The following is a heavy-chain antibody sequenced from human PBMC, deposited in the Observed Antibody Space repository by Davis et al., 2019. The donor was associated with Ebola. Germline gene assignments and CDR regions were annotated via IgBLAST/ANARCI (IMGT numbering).Heavy chain of an antibody. V-gene: IGHV3-30*18. CDR3: AKDQVGYSYDFGMDV. Sequence: GESLKISCAASGFTFSSYGMHWVRQAPGKGLEWVAVISYDGSNKYYADSVKGRFTISRDNSKNTLYLQMNSLRAEDTAVYYCAKDQVGYSYDFGMDVWGQGTTVTVSS. J-gene: IGHJ6*02. CDR1: GFTFSSYG. CDR2: ISYDGSNK. D-gene: IGHD5-18*01.